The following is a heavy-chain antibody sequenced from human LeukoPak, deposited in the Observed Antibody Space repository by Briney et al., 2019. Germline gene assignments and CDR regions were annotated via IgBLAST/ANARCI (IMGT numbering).Heavy chain of an antibody. J-gene: IGHJ4*02. CDR3: AKDTPIAAAGTITTLPLGY. CDR1: GFTFSAYS. Sequence: GGSLRLSCAASGFTFSAYSMNWVRQAPGKGLEWGSSISSSSGYIYYADSVKGRFTISRDNSKNTLYLQMNSLRAEDAAVYYCAKDTPIAAAGTITTLPLGYWGQGTLVTVSS. V-gene: IGHV3-21*04. D-gene: IGHD6-13*01. CDR2: ISSSSGYI.